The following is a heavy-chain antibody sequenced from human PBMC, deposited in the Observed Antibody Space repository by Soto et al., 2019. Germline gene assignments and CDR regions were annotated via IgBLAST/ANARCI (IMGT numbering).Heavy chain of an antibody. V-gene: IGHV4-38-2*01. J-gene: IGHJ6*02. D-gene: IGHD3-10*01. CDR2: IYHTGTT. Sequence: SETLSLTCDVSGYAISSGFYWAWIRQPPGKRLEWIGNIYHTGTTYYNPSLKSRVTMSVDTSKNQFSLKLSSVTAADTAVYCCARGRGHYYGSGSYYRAYYYYGMDVWGQGTTVTVSS. CDR3: ARGRGHYYGSGSYYRAYYYYGMDV. CDR1: GYAISSGFY.